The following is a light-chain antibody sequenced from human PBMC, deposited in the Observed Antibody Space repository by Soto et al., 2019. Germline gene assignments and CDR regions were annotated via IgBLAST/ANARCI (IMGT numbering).Light chain of an antibody. Sequence: QSVLTQRPSASGSPGQSVTISCTGTNNDIGVYDFVSWYQHHPGKAPRLIIYEVVQRPSGVPDRFSGSKSVNTASLTVSGLQAADEADYFCKSYAGSNTYVFGSGTKVTVL. CDR1: NNDIGVYDF. J-gene: IGLJ1*01. V-gene: IGLV2-8*01. CDR3: KSYAGSNTYV. CDR2: EVV.